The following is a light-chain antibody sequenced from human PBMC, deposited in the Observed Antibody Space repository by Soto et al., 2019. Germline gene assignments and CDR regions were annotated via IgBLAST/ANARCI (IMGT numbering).Light chain of an antibody. CDR2: EVT. Sequence: QSALTQPPSASGSPGQSVTISCTGTSSDVGGYNYVSWYQQHPGKAPKVLIYEVTKRPSGVPGRFSGSKSGDTASLTVSGLQSEDEATYYCASYAGSNNYVFGTGTKSPS. CDR1: SSDVGGYNY. J-gene: IGLJ1*01. V-gene: IGLV2-8*01. CDR3: ASYAGSNNYV.